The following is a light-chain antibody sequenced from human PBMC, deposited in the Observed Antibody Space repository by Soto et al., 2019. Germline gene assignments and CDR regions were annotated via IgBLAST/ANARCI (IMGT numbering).Light chain of an antibody. J-gene: IGKJ2*01. CDR2: DVS. V-gene: IGKV3-11*01. CDR3: HQRSNWPPGYS. Sequence: ETVLTQSPATLSLSPGERATLSCRASQSVTTYLAWYQQKPGQAPRLLIYDVSNRATGIPARFSGSGSGTDFPLAIRGLEPEDFAVYFGHQRSNWPPGYSFGQGTKLEIK. CDR1: QSVTTY.